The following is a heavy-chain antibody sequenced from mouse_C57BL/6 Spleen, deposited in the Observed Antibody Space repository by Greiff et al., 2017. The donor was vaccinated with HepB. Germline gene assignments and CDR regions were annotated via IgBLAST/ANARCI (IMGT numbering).Heavy chain of an antibody. V-gene: IGHV1-55*01. D-gene: IGHD1-1*01. CDR3: ARLDYGSSYYFDY. CDR1: GYTFTSYW. CDR2: IYPGSGST. Sequence: QVQLKQPGAELVKPGASVKMSCKASGYTFTSYWITWVKQRPGQGLEWIGDIYPGSGSTNYNEKFKSKATLTVDTSSRTAYMQLSSLTSEDSAVYYCARLDYGSSYYFDYWGQGTTLTVSS. J-gene: IGHJ2*01.